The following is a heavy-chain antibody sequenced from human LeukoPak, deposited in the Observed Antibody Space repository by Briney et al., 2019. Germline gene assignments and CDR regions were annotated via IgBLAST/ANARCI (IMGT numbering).Heavy chain of an antibody. CDR1: GFTFSSFD. CDR3: ARGPPRGKYYYMDV. V-gene: IGHV3-13*01. J-gene: IGHJ6*03. Sequence: HAGGSLRLSCAASGFTFSSFDMHWVRHPTGQGLEWVSTIGTASDTYYPGYVEGRFTLSRDNAKNSLYLQMNSLTAGDTAVYYCARGPPRGKYYYMDVWGKGTTVTVSS. D-gene: IGHD1-1*01. CDR2: IGTASDT.